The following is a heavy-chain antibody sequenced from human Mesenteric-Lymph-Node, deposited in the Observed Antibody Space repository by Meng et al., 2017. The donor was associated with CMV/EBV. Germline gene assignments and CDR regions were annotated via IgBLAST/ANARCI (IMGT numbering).Heavy chain of an antibody. Sequence: VSGYYWSWNRQRTGKGLEWIGEMNDSGSTNDNPSLKRRVTISVDTSKNQFSLKLSSVTAADTAVYYCARGRYYYGSGSYYNKDYFDYWGQGTLVTVSS. D-gene: IGHD3-10*01. CDR1: VSGYY. CDR3: ARGRYYYGSGSYYNKDYFDY. V-gene: IGHV4-34*01. CDR2: MNDSGST. J-gene: IGHJ4*02.